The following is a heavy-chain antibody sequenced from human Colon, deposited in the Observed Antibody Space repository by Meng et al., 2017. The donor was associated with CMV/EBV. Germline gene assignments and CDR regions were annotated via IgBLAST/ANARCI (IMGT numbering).Heavy chain of an antibody. CDR3: AKREYCSGSSCYALNYYYYAVDV. Sequence: GESLKISCATSGFTFDNYAMSWVRQAPGKGLEWVSAIVGGGSRTYYADSVKGRFTISRDNSKSTLYLQINSPRVEDTAVYYCAKREYCSGSSCYALNYYYYAVDVWGQGTTVTVSS. J-gene: IGHJ6*02. CDR1: GFTFDNYA. CDR2: IVGGGSRT. V-gene: IGHV3-23*01. D-gene: IGHD2-15*01.